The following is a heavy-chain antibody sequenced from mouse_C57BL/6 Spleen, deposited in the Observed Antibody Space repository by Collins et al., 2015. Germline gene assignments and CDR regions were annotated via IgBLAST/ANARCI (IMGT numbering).Heavy chain of an antibody. Sequence: EVQLQQSGAELVKPGASVKLSCTASGFNIKDTYMHWVKQRPEQGLEWIGRIDPANGNTKYDPKFQGKATITADTSSNTAYLQLSSLTSEDTAVYYCALYYGSRAWFAYWGQGTLVTVSA. CDR3: ALYYGSRAWFAY. D-gene: IGHD1-1*01. CDR1: GFNIKDTY. V-gene: IGHV14-3*02. J-gene: IGHJ3*01. CDR2: IDPANGNT.